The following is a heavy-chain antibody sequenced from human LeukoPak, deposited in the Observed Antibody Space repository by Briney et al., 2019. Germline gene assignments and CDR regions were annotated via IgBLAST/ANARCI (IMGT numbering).Heavy chain of an antibody. CDR3: ARVSPRKYYFDY. V-gene: IGHV4-59*01. Sequence: SETLSHTCTVSGGSISSYYWSWIRQPPGKGLEWIGYIYYSGSTNYNPSLKSRVTISVDTSKNQFSLKLSSVTAADTAVYYCARVSPRKYYFDYWGQGTLVTVSS. CDR2: IYYSGST. CDR1: GGSISSYY. J-gene: IGHJ4*02.